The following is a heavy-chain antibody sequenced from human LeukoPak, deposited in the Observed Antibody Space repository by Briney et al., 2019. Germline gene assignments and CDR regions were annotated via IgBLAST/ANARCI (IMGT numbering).Heavy chain of an antibody. J-gene: IGHJ4*02. D-gene: IGHD4-17*01. Sequence: GGSLRLSCAASGFTFSTYNINWVRQAPGKGLEWVSSISGTSTYIYYADSVKGRFTISRDNAKNTLYLQMNSLRAEDTAVYYCAKDHLAATVTIGCDYWGQGTLVTVSS. CDR1: GFTFSTYN. V-gene: IGHV3-21*04. CDR3: AKDHLAATVTIGCDY. CDR2: ISGTSTYI.